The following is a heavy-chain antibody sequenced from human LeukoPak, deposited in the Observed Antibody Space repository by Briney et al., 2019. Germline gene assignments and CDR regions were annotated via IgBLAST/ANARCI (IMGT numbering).Heavy chain of an antibody. Sequence: SQTLSLTCAISGDSVSSKRVAWNWIRQSPSRGLEWLGRTHYRSKWHNDYAVSVKSRITINPDTSKNQFSLQLNSVTPEDTAVYYCARLAAHNFDYWGQGTLVTVSS. CDR1: GDSVSSKRVA. CDR3: ARLAAHNFDY. CDR2: THYRSKWHN. V-gene: IGHV6-1*01. J-gene: IGHJ4*02.